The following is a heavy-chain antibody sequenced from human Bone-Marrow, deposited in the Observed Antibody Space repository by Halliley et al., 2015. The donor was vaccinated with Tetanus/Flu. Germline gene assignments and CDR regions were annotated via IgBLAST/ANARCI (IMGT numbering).Heavy chain of an antibody. Sequence: VQLVQSGAEVKKPGASVKVPCKASEYIFTSYYMHWVRQAPGQGLEWMGIINPSSGSTTYAQKFQGRVTMTRDTSTSTVYMELSSLRSEDTALYYCARDAFRSRSAFDIWGQGTMVTVSS. J-gene: IGHJ3*02. CDR3: ARDAFRSRSAFDI. CDR1: EYIFTSYY. CDR2: INPSSGST. D-gene: IGHD3-3*01. V-gene: IGHV1-46*01.